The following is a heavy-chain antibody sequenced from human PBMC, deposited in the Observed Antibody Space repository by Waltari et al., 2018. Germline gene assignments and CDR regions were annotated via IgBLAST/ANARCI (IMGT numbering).Heavy chain of an antibody. CDR2: IYYSGST. D-gene: IGHD4-17*01. Sequence: QVQLQESGPGLVKPSETLSLTCTVSGGSISSHYWSWIRQPPGKGLEWIGYIYYSGSTNYNPSLKSRVTISVDTSKNQFSLKLSSVTAADTAVYYCARAYRRGGDSALGIFDYWGQGTLVTVSS. CDR3: ARAYRRGGDSALGIFDY. CDR1: GGSISSHY. V-gene: IGHV4-59*11. J-gene: IGHJ4*02.